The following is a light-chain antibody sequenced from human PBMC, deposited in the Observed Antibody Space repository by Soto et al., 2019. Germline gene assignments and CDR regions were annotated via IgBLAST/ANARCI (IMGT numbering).Light chain of an antibody. Sequence: QSVLTQPPSVSGSPGQSVTISCTGTSSDVGDYNYVSWYQHQPDKAPKLMIYEVTKRPSGVPDRFSGSKSGNTASLPVSGLQAEDEADYYCSSYAGSNNFGVFGGGTKVTVL. CDR2: EVT. J-gene: IGLJ2*01. CDR1: SSDVGDYNY. CDR3: SSYAGSNNFGV. V-gene: IGLV2-8*01.